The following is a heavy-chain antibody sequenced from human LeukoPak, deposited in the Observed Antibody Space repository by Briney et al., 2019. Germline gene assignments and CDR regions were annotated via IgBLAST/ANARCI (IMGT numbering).Heavy chain of an antibody. CDR2: ISSSSSYI. Sequence: GGSLRLSCAASGFTFSSYSMNWVRQAPGKGLEWVSSISSSSSYIYYADSVKGRFTISRDNAKNSLYLQMNSLRAEDTAVYYCARDLGRSNALGDYWGQGTLVTVSS. V-gene: IGHV3-21*01. CDR3: ARDLGRSNALGDY. J-gene: IGHJ4*02. D-gene: IGHD2-15*01. CDR1: GFTFSSYS.